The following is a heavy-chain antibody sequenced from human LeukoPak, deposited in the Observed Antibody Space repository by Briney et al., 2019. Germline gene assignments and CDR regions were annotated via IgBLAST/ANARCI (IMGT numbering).Heavy chain of an antibody. CDR3: ARGNYGGNRYLGY. D-gene: IGHD4-23*01. J-gene: IGHJ4*02. CDR2: MNPNSGNT. Sequence: ASVKVSCKASGYTFSSNFDINWVRQATGQGLEWMGWMNPNSGNTGYAQKFQGRVTMTRNTSITTAYMELSSLRSEDTAVYYCARGNYGGNRYLGYWGQGTLVTVSS. V-gene: IGHV1-8*02. CDR1: GYTFSSNFD.